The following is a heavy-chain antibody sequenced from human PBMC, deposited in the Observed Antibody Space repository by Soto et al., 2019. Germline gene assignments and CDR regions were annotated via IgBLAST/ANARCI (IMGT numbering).Heavy chain of an antibody. Sequence: QLQESGPGLVKPSETLSLTCTVSGGSISGSNYYWAWLRQSPRNGLEWIASVHYSGRTYYSPSLLKSRVTISVDTAKNQFSLKVNSMTAADTAVYYCARWDSGVSCISTTCYATFEYWGQGILVTVSS. D-gene: IGHD2-2*01. CDR1: GGSISGSNYY. J-gene: IGHJ4*02. V-gene: IGHV4-39*01. CDR2: VHYSGRT. CDR3: ARWDSGVSCISTTCYATFEY.